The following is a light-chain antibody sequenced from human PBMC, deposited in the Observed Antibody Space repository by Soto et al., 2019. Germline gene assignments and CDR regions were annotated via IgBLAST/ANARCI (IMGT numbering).Light chain of an antibody. V-gene: IGKV1-39*01. CDR2: AAS. CDR3: QHSYSTPRP. CDR1: QSIRSY. J-gene: IGKJ1*01. Sequence: DIQVTQSPSSLSASVGDRVTITCRASQSIRSYLNWYQQKKGKAPKLLIYAASSLQSGVPSRFSGSGSGTDFTLTISSLQTEDFATYYCQHSYSTPRPFGQGTKVDIK.